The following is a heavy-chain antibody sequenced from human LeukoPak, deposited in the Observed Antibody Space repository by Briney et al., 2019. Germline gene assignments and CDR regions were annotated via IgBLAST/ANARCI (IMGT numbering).Heavy chain of an antibody. D-gene: IGHD2-8*01. CDR1: GYTFTSYD. Sequence: ASVKVSCKSSGYTFTSYDVNWVRQAPGQGLEWMGWVTPSTGNTGYAQKFQGRVTISRDTSIGTTYLELSSLRSEDTAVYYCARGEVQCMDYWGQGTLATVSS. CDR3: ARGEVQCMDY. CDR2: VTPSTGNT. J-gene: IGHJ4*02. V-gene: IGHV1-8*03.